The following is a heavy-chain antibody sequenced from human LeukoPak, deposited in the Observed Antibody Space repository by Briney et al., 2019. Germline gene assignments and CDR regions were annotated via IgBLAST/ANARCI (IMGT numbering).Heavy chain of an antibody. CDR2: IVPIFGTA. D-gene: IGHD2-2*01. J-gene: IGHJ6*03. Sequence: GASVKLSCTASGGTFSSYAISWVRQAAGPGLEWWGGIVPIFGTANSAQTFQGRVTITTDESTSTAYLELSSLRSEDTAMYYWSGGLTAARDTVLYCDYYLDAWGKGTTVTVSS. V-gene: IGHV1-69*05. CDR1: GGTFSSYA. CDR3: SGGLTAARDTVLYCDYYLDA.